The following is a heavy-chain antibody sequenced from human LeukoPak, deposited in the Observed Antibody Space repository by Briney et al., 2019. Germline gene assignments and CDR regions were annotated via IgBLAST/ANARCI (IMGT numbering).Heavy chain of an antibody. J-gene: IGHJ4*02. CDR1: GGSISSGSYY. CDR2: IYYSGST. V-gene: IGHV4-39*01. D-gene: IGHD3-22*01. Sequence: SETLSLTCTVSGGSISSGSYYWGWIRQPPGKGLEWIGSIYYSGSTYYNPSLKSRVTISVDTSKNQFSLKLSSVTAADTAVYYCARVGGSGYVEADYWGQGTLVTVSS. CDR3: ARVGGSGYVEADY.